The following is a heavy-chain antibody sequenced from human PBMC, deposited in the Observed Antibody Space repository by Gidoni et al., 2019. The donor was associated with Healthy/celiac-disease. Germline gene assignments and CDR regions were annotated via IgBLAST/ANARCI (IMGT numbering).Heavy chain of an antibody. CDR1: GFTLSSYA. CDR3: AKGRYSYGSFDY. J-gene: IGHJ4*02. Sequence: EVQLLESGGGLVQPGGSLRLYCAASGFTLSSYAMSWVRQYPGKWLGWVSVVRGSGVSTYYDDSVKGRFTISRDNSKNTLYLKMNSLRAEDTAVYYCAKGRYSYGSFDYWGQGTLVTVSS. D-gene: IGHD5-18*01. CDR2: VRGSGVST. V-gene: IGHV3-23*01.